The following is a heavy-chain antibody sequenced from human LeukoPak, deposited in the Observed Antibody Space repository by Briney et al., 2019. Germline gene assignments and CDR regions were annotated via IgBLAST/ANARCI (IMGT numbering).Heavy chain of an antibody. Sequence: GGSLRLSCAASGFTVSSNYMSWVRQTPGKGLEWVSFISGGGSTIYYADSVKGRFTISRDNAKKSLYLQMNSLRAEDTAVYYCASLDAGSGSWLMGENWSDPWGQGALVTVSS. CDR3: ASLDAGSGSWLMGENWSDP. V-gene: IGHV3-11*04. CDR1: GFTVSSNY. D-gene: IGHD3-10*01. J-gene: IGHJ5*02. CDR2: ISGGGSTI.